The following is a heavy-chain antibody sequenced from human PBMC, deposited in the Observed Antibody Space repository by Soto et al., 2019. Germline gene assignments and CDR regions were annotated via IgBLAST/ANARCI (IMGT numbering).Heavy chain of an antibody. CDR3: AKGGADDYGDLYYFDY. V-gene: IGHV3-23*01. D-gene: IGHD4-17*01. J-gene: IGHJ4*02. Sequence: PGGSLRLSCAASGFTFSSYAMSWVRQAPGKGLEWVSAISGSGGSTYYADSVKGRFTISRDNSKNTLYLQMNSLRAEDTAVYYCAKGGADDYGDLYYFDYWGQGTLVTVSS. CDR1: GFTFSSYA. CDR2: ISGSGGST.